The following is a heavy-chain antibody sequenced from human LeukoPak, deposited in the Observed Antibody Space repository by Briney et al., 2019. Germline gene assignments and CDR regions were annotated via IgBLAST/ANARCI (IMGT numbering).Heavy chain of an antibody. D-gene: IGHD3-10*01. CDR1: GGSISSVGYY. CDR2: IYYSGST. Sequence: SQTLSLTCIVSGGSISSVGYYWSWIRQHPGKGLEWIGYIYYSGSTYFNPSLKSRASISVDTSKNHFSLKLTSVTAADTAVYYCARAYYYGSGSYGLDYWGQGTLVTVSS. CDR3: ARAYYYGSGSYGLDY. J-gene: IGHJ4*02. V-gene: IGHV4-31*03.